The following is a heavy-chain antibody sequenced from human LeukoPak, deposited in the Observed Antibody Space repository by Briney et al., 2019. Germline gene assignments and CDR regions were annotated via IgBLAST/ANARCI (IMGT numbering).Heavy chain of an antibody. CDR2: IWYDGSNK. CDR3: ARDLWGSKGYFDY. J-gene: IGHJ4*02. D-gene: IGHD7-27*01. CDR1: GFTFSSYG. V-gene: IGHV3-33*01. Sequence: GRSLRLSCAASGFTFSSYGMHWVRQAPGKGLEWVAVIWYDGSNKYYADSVKGRFTISRDNSKNTLYLQMNSLRAEDTAVNYCARDLWGSKGYFDYWGQGTLVTVSS.